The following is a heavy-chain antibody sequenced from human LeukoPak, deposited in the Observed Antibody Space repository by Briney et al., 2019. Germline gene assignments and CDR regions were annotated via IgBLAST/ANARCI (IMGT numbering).Heavy chain of an antibody. V-gene: IGHV3-30*04. J-gene: IGHJ6*03. CDR3: ARGLIPLEAGPSYYYMDV. CDR1: GFTFSSYG. Sequence: GRSLRLSCAASGFTFSSYGMHWVRQAPGKGLEWVAVITYNGSNKYYADSVKGRFTISRDNSKNTLYLQMNSLRAEDTAVYYCARGLIPLEAGPSYYYMDVWGKGTTVTVSS. D-gene: IGHD6-19*01. CDR2: ITYNGSNK.